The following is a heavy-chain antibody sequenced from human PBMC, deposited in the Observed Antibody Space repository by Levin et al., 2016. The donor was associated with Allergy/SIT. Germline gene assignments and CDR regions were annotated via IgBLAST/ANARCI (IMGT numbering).Heavy chain of an antibody. V-gene: IGHV4-59*01. CDR1: GGSISSYY. Sequence: SETLSLTCTVSGGSISSYYWSWIRQPPGKGLEWIGYIYYSGSTNYNPSLKSRVTISVDTSKNQFSLKLSSVTAADTAVYYCARADGGGNFDYWGQGTLVTVSS. CDR3: ARADGGGNFDY. CDR2: IYYSGST. D-gene: IGHD3-16*01. J-gene: IGHJ4*02.